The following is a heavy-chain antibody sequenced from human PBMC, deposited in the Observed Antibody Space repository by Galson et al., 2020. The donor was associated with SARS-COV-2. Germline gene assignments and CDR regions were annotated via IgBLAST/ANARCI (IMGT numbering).Heavy chain of an antibody. CDR1: GFTFSSHA. Sequence: GESLKISCPAPGFTFSSHAMHWVRQAPGQGLKWVAQIFFDGSDKYYGDSVKGRFTISRDSSKNTVYLQMNNLRADDTAVYYCARDGQTSSGWAFDYWGQGTLVTVSS. J-gene: IGHJ4*02. CDR2: IFFDGSDK. CDR3: ARDGQTSSGWAFDY. D-gene: IGHD6-19*01. V-gene: IGHV3-33*01.